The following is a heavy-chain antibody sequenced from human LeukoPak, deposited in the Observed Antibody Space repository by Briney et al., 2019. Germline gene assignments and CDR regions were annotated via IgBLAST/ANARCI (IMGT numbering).Heavy chain of an antibody. V-gene: IGHV3-74*01. CDR3: VRGNDYGGPHY. J-gene: IGHJ4*02. CDR1: GFTFSSYA. Sequence: GGSLRLSCAASGFTFSSYAMHWVRQAPGKGLVWVSRIDRDGSRINYADSVKGRFTISRDNGKNTLFLQMNSLRAEDAAVYYCVRGNDYGGPHYWGQGTLVTVSS. CDR2: IDRDGSRI. D-gene: IGHD4-23*01.